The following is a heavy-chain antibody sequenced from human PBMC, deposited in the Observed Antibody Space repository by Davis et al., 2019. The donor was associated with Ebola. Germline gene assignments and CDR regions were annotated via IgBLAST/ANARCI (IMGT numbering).Heavy chain of an antibody. Sequence: SVTVSCKASGGTFSSYAISWVRQAPGQGLEWMGGIIPIFGTANYAQKFQGRVTITADESTSTAYMELSSLRSEDTAVYYCARSGGYCGGDCSQYWFDPWGQGTLVTVSS. V-gene: IGHV1-69*13. CDR3: ARSGGYCGGDCSQYWFDP. CDR2: IIPIFGTA. CDR1: GGTFSSYA. J-gene: IGHJ5*02. D-gene: IGHD2-21*02.